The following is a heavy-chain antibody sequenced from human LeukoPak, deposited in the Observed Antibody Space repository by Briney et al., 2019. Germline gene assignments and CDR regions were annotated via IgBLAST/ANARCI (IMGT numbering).Heavy chain of an antibody. CDR1: GGTFSSYA. D-gene: IGHD3-22*01. J-gene: IGHJ3*02. CDR3: AREDSDALVVTGVAFGI. Sequence: SVTVSCTASGGTFSSYAISWVRQAPGQGLEWMGGIIPIFGTANYAQKFQGRVTITTDESTSTAYMELSSLRSEDTAVYYCAREDSDALVVTGVAFGIWGQGTMVTVSS. V-gene: IGHV1-69*05. CDR2: IIPIFGTA.